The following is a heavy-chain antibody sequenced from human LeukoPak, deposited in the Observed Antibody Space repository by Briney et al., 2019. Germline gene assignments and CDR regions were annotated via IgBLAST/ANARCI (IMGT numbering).Heavy chain of an antibody. Sequence: SQTLSLTCTVSGGSISSSSYYWGWIRQPPGKGLEWIGSIYYSGSTYYHPSLKSRVTISVDTSKNQFSLKLSSVTAADTAVYHCARRAGGYYYGSGVFDYWGQGTMVTVSS. CDR2: IYYSGST. CDR1: GGSISSSSYY. CDR3: ARRAGGYYYGSGVFDY. V-gene: IGHV4-39*01. J-gene: IGHJ4*02. D-gene: IGHD3-10*01.